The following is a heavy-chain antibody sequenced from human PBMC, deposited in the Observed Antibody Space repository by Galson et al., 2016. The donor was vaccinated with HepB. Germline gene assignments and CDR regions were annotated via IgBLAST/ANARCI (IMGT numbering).Heavy chain of an antibody. CDR2: IYPRNSET. CDR1: GYTFTRKW. CDR3: ARDEGPDYYHASGNHLFDY. Sequence: QSGAEVKKPGESLKISCEGSGYTFTRKWIGWVRQMPGKGLEWMAVIYPRNSETVYNPTLRGQVTISADKSSNTAYLQWSSLKASDTAMYYCARDEGPDYYHASGNHLFDYWGQGTLVTVSS. V-gene: IGHV5-51*01. J-gene: IGHJ4*02. D-gene: IGHD3-10*01.